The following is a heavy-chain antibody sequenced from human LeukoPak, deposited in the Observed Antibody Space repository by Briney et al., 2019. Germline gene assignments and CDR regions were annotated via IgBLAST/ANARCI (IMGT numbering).Heavy chain of an antibody. CDR1: GYTFTSYY. CDR2: FDPEDGET. CDR3: ATVGTYSRDFDY. Sequence: ASVKVSCKASGYTFTSYYMHWVRQAPGKGLEWMGGFDPEDGETIYAQKFQGRVTMTEDTSTDTAYMELSSLRSEDTAVYYCATVGTYSRDFDYWGQGTLVTVSS. V-gene: IGHV1-24*01. D-gene: IGHD6-13*01. J-gene: IGHJ4*02.